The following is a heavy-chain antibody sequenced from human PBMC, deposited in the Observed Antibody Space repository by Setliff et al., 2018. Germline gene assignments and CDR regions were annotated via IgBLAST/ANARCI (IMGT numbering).Heavy chain of an antibody. CDR1: GYTFISYG. J-gene: IGHJ5*02. D-gene: IGHD3-10*01. Sequence: ASVKVSCKASGYTFISYGISWLRQAPGQGLEWMGWINTNNGGTKYAQTFQGRVTMTRDTSITTAYMELSRLTSDDTAVYYCAKTKGFGDGWFDPWGQGTLVTVSS. V-gene: IGHV1-2*02. CDR2: INTNNGGT. CDR3: AKTKGFGDGWFDP.